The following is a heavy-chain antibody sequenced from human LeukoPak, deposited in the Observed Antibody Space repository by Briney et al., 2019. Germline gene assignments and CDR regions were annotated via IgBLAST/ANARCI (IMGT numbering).Heavy chain of an antibody. CDR3: ARESMVRGVIVG. J-gene: IGHJ4*02. Sequence: PWGSLRLSCAASGFTFSSYSMNWVRQAPGKGLEWVSSISSSSSYIYYADSVKGRFTISRDNAKNSLYPQMNSLRAEDTAVYYCARESMVRGVIVGWGQGTLVTVSS. V-gene: IGHV3-21*01. CDR1: GFTFSSYS. D-gene: IGHD3-10*01. CDR2: ISSSSSYI.